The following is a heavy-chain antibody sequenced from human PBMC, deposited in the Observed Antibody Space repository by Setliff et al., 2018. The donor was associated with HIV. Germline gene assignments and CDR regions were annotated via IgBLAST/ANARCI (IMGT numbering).Heavy chain of an antibody. V-gene: IGHV4-34*01. CDR2: INHSGDT. Sequence: PSETLSLTCAVYGGSFSGYYWSWIRQPPGKGLEWIGEINHSGDTNYNPSLKSRVTISVDTSKSQFSLKLSSVTAADTAIYYCARGPPFAYWGQGLLVTVSS. J-gene: IGHJ4*02. CDR3: ARGPPFAY. CDR1: GGSFSGYY.